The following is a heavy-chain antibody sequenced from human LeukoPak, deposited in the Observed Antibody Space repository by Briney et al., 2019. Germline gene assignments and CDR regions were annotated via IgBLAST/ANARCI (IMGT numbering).Heavy chain of an antibody. CDR3: ARRLTQYDCFDP. J-gene: IGHJ5*02. D-gene: IGHD2-2*01. CDR2: TYYRSTWYN. V-gene: IGHV6-1*01. Sequence: SQTLSPTCAISGDSVSSNSVTWNWIRQSPSRGLEWLGRTYYRSTWYNDYAVSVRGRITVNPDTSKNQFSLHLNSVTPEDTAVYYCARRLTQYDCFDPWGQGILVTVSS. CDR1: GDSVSSNSVT.